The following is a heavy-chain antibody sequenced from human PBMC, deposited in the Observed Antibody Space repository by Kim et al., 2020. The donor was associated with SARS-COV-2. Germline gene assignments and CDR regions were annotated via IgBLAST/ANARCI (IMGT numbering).Heavy chain of an antibody. CDR2: INHSGRT. D-gene: IGHD3-10*01. J-gene: IGHJ4*02. CDR3: ARRLSNTSGSGSNYCDL. CDR1: GGSFSGFY. V-gene: IGHV4-34*01. Sequence: SETLSLTCAVYGGSFSGFYWSWICHPPRPGQEWIGEINHSGRTNSNHSLTRRVTISVDTSKNQFSLRLTSVTAADTAVYFCARRLSNTSGSGSNYCDLWGQGTLVTVSS.